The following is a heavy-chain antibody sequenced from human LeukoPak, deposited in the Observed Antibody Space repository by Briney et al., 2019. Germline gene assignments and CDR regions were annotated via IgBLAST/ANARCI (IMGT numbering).Heavy chain of an antibody. CDR2: IGHAGDT. D-gene: IGHD2-21*01. Sequence: GGSLRLSCAASGFTFSTDDMDWVRQVTGKGLEWVSAIGHAGDTYYSGSVKGRFTISRENAKNSLYLQMNSLRAGDTAVYYCVRINEHNYFDDWGQGTLVTVSS. J-gene: IGHJ4*02. CDR1: GFTFSTDD. V-gene: IGHV3-13*01. CDR3: VRINEHNYFDD.